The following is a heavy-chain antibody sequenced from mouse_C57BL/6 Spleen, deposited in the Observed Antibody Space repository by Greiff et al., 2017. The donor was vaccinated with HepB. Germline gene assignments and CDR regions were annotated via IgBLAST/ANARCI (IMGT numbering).Heavy chain of an antibody. D-gene: IGHD1-3*01. Sequence: EVKLMESGGGLVKPGGSLKLSCAASGFTFSSYAMSWVRQTPEKRLEWVATISDGGSYTYYPDNVKGRFTISRDNAKNNLYLQMSHLKSEDTAMYYCARGLNSLWFAYWGQGTLVTVSA. CDR3: ARGLNSLWFAY. CDR2: ISDGGSYT. V-gene: IGHV5-4*03. J-gene: IGHJ3*01. CDR1: GFTFSSYA.